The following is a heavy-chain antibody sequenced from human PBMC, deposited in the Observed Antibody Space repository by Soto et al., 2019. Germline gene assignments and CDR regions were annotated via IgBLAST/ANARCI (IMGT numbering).Heavy chain of an antibody. Sequence: EVQLVESGGGLVRPGGSLRLSCVASEFTFSSYWMHWVRQVPGKGLVWVSRLNEDGSFTSYADSVKGRLTIFRDNAKKTLYLEMNSLRAEDSAVYYCGRDLSGRADVWGQGTTVTVS. J-gene: IGHJ6*02. V-gene: IGHV3-74*01. CDR2: LNEDGSFT. CDR1: EFTFSSYW. D-gene: IGHD3-10*01. CDR3: GRDLSGRADV.